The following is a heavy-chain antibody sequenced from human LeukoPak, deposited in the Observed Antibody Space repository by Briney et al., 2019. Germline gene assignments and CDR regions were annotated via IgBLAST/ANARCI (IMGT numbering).Heavy chain of an antibody. D-gene: IGHD3-3*01. Sequence: GGSLRLSCAASGFTFSSYGMHWVRQAPGKGLEWVAVKWYDGSNKYYAVSVKGRFTISRDNSKNTLYLQMNSLRAEDRAVYYCAREIQVLRFSPWFDPWGQGTLVTVSS. CDR2: KWYDGSNK. J-gene: IGHJ5*02. CDR3: AREIQVLRFSPWFDP. CDR1: GFTFSSYG. V-gene: IGHV3-33*01.